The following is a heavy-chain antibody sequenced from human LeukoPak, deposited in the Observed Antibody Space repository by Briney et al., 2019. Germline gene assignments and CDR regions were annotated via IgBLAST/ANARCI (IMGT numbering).Heavy chain of an antibody. CDR3: ARKGGRRSLTYYDILTGSGLDY. J-gene: IGHJ4*02. D-gene: IGHD3-9*01. V-gene: IGHV4-34*01. CDR1: GGSFSGYY. CDR2: INHGGST. Sequence: PSETLSLTCAVYGGSFSGYYWSWIRQPPGKGLEWIGEINHGGSTNYNPSLKSRVTISVDTSKNQFSLKLSSVTAADTAVYYCARKGGRRSLTYYDILTGSGLDYWGQGTLVTVSS.